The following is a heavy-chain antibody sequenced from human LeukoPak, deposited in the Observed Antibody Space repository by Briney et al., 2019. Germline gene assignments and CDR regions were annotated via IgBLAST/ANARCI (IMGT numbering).Heavy chain of an antibody. Sequence: SETLSLTCAVYGGSFSGYYWSWIRQPPGKGLEWIGEINHSGSTNYNPSLKSRVTISVDTSKNQFSLKLSSVTAADTAVYYCARPVSRYSSGWWAPRFDYWGQGTLVTVSS. J-gene: IGHJ4*02. V-gene: IGHV4-34*01. D-gene: IGHD6-19*01. CDR3: ARPVSRYSSGWWAPRFDY. CDR1: GGSFSGYY. CDR2: INHSGST.